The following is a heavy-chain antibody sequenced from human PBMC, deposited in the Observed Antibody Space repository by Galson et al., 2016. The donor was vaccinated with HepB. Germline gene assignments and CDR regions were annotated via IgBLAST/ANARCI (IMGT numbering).Heavy chain of an antibody. CDR3: ARRQMYTMSAFDY. V-gene: IGHV3-48*01. J-gene: IGHJ4*02. CDR2: ISSSGSAI. CDR1: GFVFNSHS. Sequence: SLRLSCAASGFVFNSHSMNWVRQAPGKGLEWVAYISSSGSAIYYAASVKGRFTISRDNAKKSLFLQMNSLRAEDTAVYYCARRQMYTMSAFDYWGQGTLVTVSS. D-gene: IGHD5-24*01.